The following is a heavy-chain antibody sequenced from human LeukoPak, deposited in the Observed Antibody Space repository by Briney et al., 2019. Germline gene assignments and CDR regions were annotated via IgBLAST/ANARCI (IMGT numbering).Heavy chain of an antibody. CDR2: LGYDGHNK. D-gene: IGHD1-1*01. Sequence: GGSLRLSCAASGFTFSSYGMHWVRQAPGKGLEWVAFLGYDGHNKFYGESVKGRFTISRDNSKNTLYLQMNSLRAEDTAVYYCAKNGPRTHLFYMDVWGKGTTVTISS. V-gene: IGHV3-30*02. J-gene: IGHJ6*03. CDR1: GFTFSSYG. CDR3: AKNGPRTHLFYMDV.